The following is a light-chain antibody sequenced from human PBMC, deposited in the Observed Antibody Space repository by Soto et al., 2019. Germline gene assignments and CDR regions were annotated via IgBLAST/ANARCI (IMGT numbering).Light chain of an antibody. Sequence: SYELTQPPSVSVSPGQTARITCSGDALPKQYAYWYQQKPGQAPVLVIYKDSERPSGIPERFSGSSSGTTVTLTISGVQAEDEADYYCQSADSSGTYHVVFSGGTKVTVL. J-gene: IGLJ2*01. CDR3: QSADSSGTYHVV. CDR2: KDS. CDR1: ALPKQY. V-gene: IGLV3-25*03.